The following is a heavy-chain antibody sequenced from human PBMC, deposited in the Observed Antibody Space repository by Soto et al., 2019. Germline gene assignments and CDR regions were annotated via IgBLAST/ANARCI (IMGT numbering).Heavy chain of an antibody. CDR3: ARDPSYDSSNGFDY. Sequence: QVQLQESGPGLVKPSQTLSLTCTVSGGSVSSGGYYWSWIRQHPGEGLEWIGYIYYSGSTYYNPSLMSRVTISLDTSKNQFSLKLSSVTAADTAVYYCARDPSYDSSNGFDYWGQGTLVTVSS. V-gene: IGHV4-31*03. CDR2: IYYSGST. CDR1: GGSVSSGGYY. D-gene: IGHD3-22*01. J-gene: IGHJ4*02.